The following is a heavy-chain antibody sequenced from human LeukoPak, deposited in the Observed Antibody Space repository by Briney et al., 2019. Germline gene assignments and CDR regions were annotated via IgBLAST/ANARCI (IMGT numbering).Heavy chain of an antibody. Sequence: GGSLRLSCAASGFTFSSYAMRWVRQAPGKGLEWVSSISGSGGSTYYADSVKGRFTISRDNSKNTLYLQMNSLRAEDTAVYYRARDGGYWYFDLWGRGTLVTVSS. CDR2: ISGSGGST. J-gene: IGHJ2*01. CDR3: ARDGGYWYFDL. V-gene: IGHV3-23*01. D-gene: IGHD2-15*01. CDR1: GFTFSSYA.